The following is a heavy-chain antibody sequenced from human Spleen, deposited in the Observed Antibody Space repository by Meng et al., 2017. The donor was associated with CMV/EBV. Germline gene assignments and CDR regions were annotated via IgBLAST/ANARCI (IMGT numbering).Heavy chain of an antibody. CDR2: IRNRANSHAT. Sequence: SLRLSCAASGFSFSDAGLHWVRQTSGRGLEWIGRIRNRANSHATAYVASVKGRFTISRDDSKSTMYLQMNSLRAEDTAVYYCARYSREPYYYGMDVWGQGTTVTVS. V-gene: IGHV3-73*01. CDR1: GFSFSDAG. J-gene: IGHJ6*02. D-gene: IGHD1-26*01. CDR3: ARYSREPYYYGMDV.